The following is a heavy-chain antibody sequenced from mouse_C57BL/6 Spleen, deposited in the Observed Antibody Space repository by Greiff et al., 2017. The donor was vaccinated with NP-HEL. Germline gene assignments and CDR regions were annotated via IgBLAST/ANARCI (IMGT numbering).Heavy chain of an antibody. CDR1: GYTFTSYW. D-gene: IGHD2-4*01. CDR3: ARSGDYDFYFDY. J-gene: IGHJ2*01. CDR2: IYPGSGST. Sequence: VQLQQSGAELVKPGASVKMSCKASGYTFTSYWITWVKQRPGQGLEWIGDIYPGSGSTNYNEKFKSKATLTVDTSSSTAYMQLSSLTSEDSAVYYCARSGDYDFYFDYWGQGTTLTVSS. V-gene: IGHV1-55*01.